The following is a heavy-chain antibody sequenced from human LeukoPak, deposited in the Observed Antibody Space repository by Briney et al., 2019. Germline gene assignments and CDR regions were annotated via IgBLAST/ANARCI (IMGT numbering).Heavy chain of an antibody. J-gene: IGHJ4*02. Sequence: GGSLRLSCAASGFTFSSNGMHWVRQAPGKGLEWVTFIQYDGSKKYYADSVKGRFTISRDNSKNTLYLEMNSLRAEDTAVYYCAKDIGSYYDYWGQGILVTVSS. CDR2: IQYDGSKK. CDR1: GFTFSSNG. CDR3: AKDIGSYYDY. V-gene: IGHV3-30*02. D-gene: IGHD3-10*01.